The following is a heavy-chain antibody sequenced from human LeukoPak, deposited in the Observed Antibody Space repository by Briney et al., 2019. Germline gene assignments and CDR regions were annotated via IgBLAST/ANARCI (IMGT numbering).Heavy chain of an antibody. Sequence: APVKVSCKASGYTFTSYGISWVRQAPGQGLEWMGWISAYNGNTNYAQKLQGRVTMTTDTSTSTAYMELRSLRSDDTAVYYCARGCDGYNYWCIDYWGQGTLVTVSS. CDR3: ARGCDGYNYWCIDY. J-gene: IGHJ4*02. D-gene: IGHD5-24*01. CDR2: ISAYNGNT. V-gene: IGHV1-18*01. CDR1: GYTFTSYG.